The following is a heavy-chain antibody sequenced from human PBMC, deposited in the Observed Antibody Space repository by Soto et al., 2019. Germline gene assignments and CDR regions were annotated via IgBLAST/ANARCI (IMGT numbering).Heavy chain of an antibody. CDR2: ISAYNGNT. D-gene: IGHD3-3*01. CDR1: GYTFTSYG. V-gene: IGHV1-18*04. CDR3: ARDRSITIFGVVSHNWFDP. J-gene: IGHJ5*02. Sequence: ASVKVSCKASGYTFTSYGISWVRQAPGQGLEWMGWISAYNGNTNYAQKLQGRVTMTTDTSTSTAYMELRSLRSDDTAVYYCARDRSITIFGVVSHNWFDPWGQGTMITV.